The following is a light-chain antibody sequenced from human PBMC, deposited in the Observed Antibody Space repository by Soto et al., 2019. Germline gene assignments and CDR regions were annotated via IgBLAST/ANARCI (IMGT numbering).Light chain of an antibody. CDR2: FNN. CDR3: AAWDDSLNGPV. Sequence: QSVLTQPPSASGTPGQGVTISCSGSSSDIGSNTVNWYQQLPGTAPKLLIYFNNQRPSGVPDRFSGSKSGTSASLAISGLQSEDEAQYYCAAWDDSLNGPVFGGGTKHTVL. V-gene: IGLV1-44*01. CDR1: SSDIGSNT. J-gene: IGLJ3*02.